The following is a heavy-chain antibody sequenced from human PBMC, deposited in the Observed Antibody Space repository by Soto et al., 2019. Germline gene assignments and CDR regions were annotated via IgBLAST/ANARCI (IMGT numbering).Heavy chain of an antibody. V-gene: IGHV4-31*03. CDR3: ARARCYYGSNGYVY. CDR2: IYYSGST. D-gene: IGHD3-22*01. CDR1: GGSISSGGYY. J-gene: IGHJ4*02. Sequence: SETLSLTYTVSGGSISSGGYYWSWIRQHPGKGLEWIGYIYYSGSTYYNPSLKSRVTISVDTSKNQFSLKLSSVTAADTAVYYCARARCYYGSNGYVYWGQGTLVTVSS.